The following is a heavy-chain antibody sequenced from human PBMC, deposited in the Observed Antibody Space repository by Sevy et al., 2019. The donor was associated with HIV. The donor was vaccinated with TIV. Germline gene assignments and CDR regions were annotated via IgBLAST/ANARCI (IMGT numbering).Heavy chain of an antibody. CDR1: GFTFSSYW. V-gene: IGHV3-7*01. Sequence: GGSLRLSCAASGFTFSSYWMSWVRQAPGKGLEWVATMKEDGSERNYVDSVKGRFNISRDKAKDSLYLQMTSLRAEDTAVYYCVKEGVGGYSYSLDCWGQGTLVTVSS. CDR3: VKEGVGGYSYSLDC. J-gene: IGHJ4*02. D-gene: IGHD5-18*01. CDR2: MKEDGSER.